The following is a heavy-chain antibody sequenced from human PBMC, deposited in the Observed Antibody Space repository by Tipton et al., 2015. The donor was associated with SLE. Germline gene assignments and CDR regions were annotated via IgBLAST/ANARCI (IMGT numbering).Heavy chain of an antibody. V-gene: IGHV3-53*01. CDR1: GFTVSSNY. J-gene: IGHJ4*02. Sequence: SLRLSCEASGFTVSSNYMSWVRQAPGKGLEWVSVIYSGGSTYYADSVKGRFTISRDNSKNTLYLQMNSLRAEDTAVYYCAKEVQGDYWGQGTLVTGSS. CDR2: IYSGGST. CDR3: AKEVQGDY.